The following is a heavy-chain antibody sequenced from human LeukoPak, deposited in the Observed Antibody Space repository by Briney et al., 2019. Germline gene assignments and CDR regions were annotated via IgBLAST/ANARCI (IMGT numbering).Heavy chain of an antibody. D-gene: IGHD6-19*01. V-gene: IGHV3-30*02. CDR1: GFTFSSYG. Sequence: PGGSLRLSCAASGFTFSSYGMHWVRQAPGKGLEWVAFIRYDGSNKYYADSVKGRFTISRDNSKNTLYLQMNSLRAEDTAVYYCARESPGSYSSGRDYFDFWGQGTLVTVSS. J-gene: IGHJ4*02. CDR2: IRYDGSNK. CDR3: ARESPGSYSSGRDYFDF.